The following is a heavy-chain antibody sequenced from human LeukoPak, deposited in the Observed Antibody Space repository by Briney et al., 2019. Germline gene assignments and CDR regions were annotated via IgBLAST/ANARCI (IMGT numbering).Heavy chain of an antibody. Sequence: PSEALSLTCTLSLDSISSYYWSWIPPPAGKGLEWIGRIYTSGSTNYNPSLKSRVTMSVDTSKNQFSLKLSSVPAAGTAVYYCARETTMVRGVILQINYYGMDVWGQGTTVTVSS. CDR1: LDSISSYY. CDR3: ARETTMVRGVILQINYYGMDV. V-gene: IGHV4-4*07. CDR2: IYTSGST. D-gene: IGHD3-10*01. J-gene: IGHJ6*02.